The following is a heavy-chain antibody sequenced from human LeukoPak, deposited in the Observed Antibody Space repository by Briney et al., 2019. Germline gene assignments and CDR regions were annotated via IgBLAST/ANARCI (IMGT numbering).Heavy chain of an antibody. Sequence: PSETLSLTCAVYGGSFSGYYWSWIRQPPGKGLEWIGEINHSGSTNYNPSLKSRVTISVDTSKNQFSLKLSSVTAADTAVYYCARDRMHGDYDYWGQGTLVTVSS. D-gene: IGHD4-17*01. CDR2: INHSGST. V-gene: IGHV4-34*01. CDR1: GGSFSGYY. J-gene: IGHJ4*02. CDR3: ARDRMHGDYDY.